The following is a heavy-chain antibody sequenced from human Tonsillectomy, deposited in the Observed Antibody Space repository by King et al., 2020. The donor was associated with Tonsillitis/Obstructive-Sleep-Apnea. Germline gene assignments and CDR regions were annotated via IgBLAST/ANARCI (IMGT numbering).Heavy chain of an antibody. D-gene: IGHD4-11*01. CDR3: ASMSNPLGYYYYYMDV. J-gene: IGHJ6*03. CDR1: GGTFSSYA. V-gene: IGHV1-69*01. Sequence: QLVQSGAEVKKPGSSVKVSCKASGGTFSSYAISWVRQAPGQGLEWMGGIIPIFGTANYAQKLQGRVTITADESTSTAYMALSSLRSEDTAVYYCASMSNPLGYYYYYMDVWGKGTTVTVSS. CDR2: IIPIFGTA.